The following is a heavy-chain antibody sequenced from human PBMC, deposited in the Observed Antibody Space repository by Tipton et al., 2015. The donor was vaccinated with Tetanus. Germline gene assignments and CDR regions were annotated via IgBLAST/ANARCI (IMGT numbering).Heavy chain of an antibody. CDR3: LSWGASGNH. V-gene: IGHV3-7*01. CDR2: ISPDGVLA. D-gene: IGHD3-16*01. J-gene: IGHJ5*02. CDR1: GFSVSRKY. Sequence: QLVQSGGGLIQPGGSLRLSCAASGFSVSRKYMTWVRQAPGKGLEWVANISPDGVLARSVDSLKGRFTVSRDNAKNSLFLQMNNLRVEDTAVYYCLSWGASGNHWSQGTLVTVSS.